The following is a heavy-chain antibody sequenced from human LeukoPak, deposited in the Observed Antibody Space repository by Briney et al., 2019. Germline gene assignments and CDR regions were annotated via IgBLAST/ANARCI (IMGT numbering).Heavy chain of an antibody. V-gene: IGHV3-30-3*01. CDR1: GFTFSRYT. CDR2: ISSDGSKK. CDR3: ARDQPDWEWLIEY. Sequence: PGRSLRLSCAGSGFTFSRYTMHWVRQAPGKGLEWVALISSDGSKKHYADSVKGRFTISRDNSKNTLYLQVNSLRAEDTAVYYCARDQPDWEWLIEYWGQGTLVTVSS. J-gene: IGHJ4*02. D-gene: IGHD6-19*01.